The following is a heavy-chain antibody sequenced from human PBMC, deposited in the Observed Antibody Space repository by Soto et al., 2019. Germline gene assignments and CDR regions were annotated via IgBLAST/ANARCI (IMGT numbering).Heavy chain of an antibody. CDR2: INADNGNT. V-gene: IGHV1-3*01. CDR1: GYTFTGYA. Sequence: QVQLVQSGAEVKKPGASVKVSCKASGYTFTGYALHWVRQAPGQRLEWMGWINADNGNTEFSQKFQGRVTITRDTSASTAYMELSSLISEDTAVYYCASGGTYSPVDYWGQGTLVTVSS. D-gene: IGHD1-26*01. CDR3: ASGGTYSPVDY. J-gene: IGHJ4*02.